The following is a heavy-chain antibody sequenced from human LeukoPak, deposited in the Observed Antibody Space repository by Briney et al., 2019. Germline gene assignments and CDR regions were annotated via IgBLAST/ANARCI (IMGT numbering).Heavy chain of an antibody. Sequence: ASVKVSCKASGYTFTTYYRHLVRQAPAQGREWMGIINPSGGSTTYAQKFQGRVTMTRDTYTSTVYMELSSLRSEDTAVYYCARWGLVGANYYYYGMDVWGQGTTVTVSS. CDR3: ARWGLVGANYYYYGMDV. CDR1: GYTFTTYY. D-gene: IGHD1-26*01. CDR2: INPSGGST. V-gene: IGHV1-46*01. J-gene: IGHJ6*02.